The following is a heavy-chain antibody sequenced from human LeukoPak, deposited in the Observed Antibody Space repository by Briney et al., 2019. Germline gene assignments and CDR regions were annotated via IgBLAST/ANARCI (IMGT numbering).Heavy chain of an antibody. CDR2: IYHSGST. J-gene: IGHJ5*02. D-gene: IGHD2-21*02. V-gene: IGHV4-4*02. CDR1: GGSISSSNW. CDR3: AVYCGGDCYSGVNNWFDP. Sequence: PSGTLSLTCAVSGGSISSSNWWSWGRQPPGKGLEWIGEIYHSGSTNYNPSLKSRVTISVDKSKNQFSLKLSSVTAADTAVYYCAVYCGGDCYSGVNNWFDPWGQGTLVTVSS.